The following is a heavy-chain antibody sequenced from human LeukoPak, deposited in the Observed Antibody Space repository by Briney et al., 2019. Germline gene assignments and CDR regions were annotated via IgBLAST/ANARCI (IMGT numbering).Heavy chain of an antibody. D-gene: IGHD1-26*01. CDR3: ARTSASDAFDI. CDR1: GFTFSSYG. J-gene: IGHJ3*02. Sequence: GGSLRLSCAASGFTFSSYGMHWVRQAPGKGLEGVAVIWYDGSNIYYAESVKGRFTISRDNSKNTLYLQMNSLRAEDTAVYYCARTSASDAFDIWGQGTMVTVSS. V-gene: IGHV3-33*01. CDR2: IWYDGSNI.